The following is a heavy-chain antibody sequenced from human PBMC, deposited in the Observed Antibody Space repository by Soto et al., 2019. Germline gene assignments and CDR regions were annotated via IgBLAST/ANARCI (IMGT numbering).Heavy chain of an antibody. V-gene: IGHV3-21*01. J-gene: IGHJ6*02. CDR2: ISSSSSYI. CDR1: GFTFSSYS. CDR3: ARVSTAYYYGMDV. Sequence: EVPLVESGGGLVKPGGSLRLSCAASGFTFSSYSMNWVRQAPGKGLEWVSSISSSSSYIYYADSVKGRFTISRDNAKNSLYLQMNSLRAEDTAVYYCARVSTAYYYGMDVWGQGTTVTVSS.